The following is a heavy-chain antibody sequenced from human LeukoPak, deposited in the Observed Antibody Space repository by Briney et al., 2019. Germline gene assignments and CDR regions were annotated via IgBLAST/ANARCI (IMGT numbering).Heavy chain of an antibody. CDR2: INSNSGGT. J-gene: IGHJ4*02. CDR3: ARTSIAARRADFDY. Sequence: ASVKVSCKTPGYTFTDYYIHWVRQAPGQGLEWMGWINSNSGGTSYAQKFQGRVTLTRDTPTRTAYMELNRLTSDDTAVYYCARTSIAARRADFDYWGQGTVVTVSS. D-gene: IGHD6-6*01. CDR1: GYTFTDYY. V-gene: IGHV1-2*02.